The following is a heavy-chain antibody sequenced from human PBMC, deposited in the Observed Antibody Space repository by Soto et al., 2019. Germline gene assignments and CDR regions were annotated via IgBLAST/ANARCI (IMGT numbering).Heavy chain of an antibody. V-gene: IGHV3-48*01. J-gene: IGHJ1*01. CDR3: ARTEPDVYCSGGSCYLGYFQH. Sequence: PGGSLRLSCAASGFSFSSSALSWVRQAPGKGLEWVSYTSSSSSTIYYADSVKGRFTISRDNAKNSLYLQMNSLRAEDTAVYYCARTEPDVYCSGGSCYLGYFQHWGQGTLVTVSS. CDR2: TSSSSSTI. D-gene: IGHD2-15*01. CDR1: GFSFSSSA.